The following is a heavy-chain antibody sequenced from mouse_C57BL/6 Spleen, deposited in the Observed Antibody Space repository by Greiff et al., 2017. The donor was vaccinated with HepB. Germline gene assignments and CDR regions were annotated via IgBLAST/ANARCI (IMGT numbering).Heavy chain of an antibody. CDR2: IKPYNGGT. CDR1: GYTFTDYY. Sequence: VQLQQSGPVLVKPGASVKMSCKASGYTFTDYYMNWVKQSHGKSLEWIGVIKPYNGGTSYNQKFKGKATLTVDKSSSTAYMELNSLTSEDSAVYYCAKFDDYDWFAYWGQGTLVTVSA. D-gene: IGHD2-4*01. J-gene: IGHJ3*01. V-gene: IGHV1-19*01. CDR3: AKFDDYDWFAY.